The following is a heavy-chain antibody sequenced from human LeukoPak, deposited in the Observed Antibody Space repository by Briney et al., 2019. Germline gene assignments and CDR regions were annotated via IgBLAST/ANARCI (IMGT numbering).Heavy chain of an antibody. D-gene: IGHD4-17*01. CDR1: GFTFSRFT. CDR3: AKVVRYGDYYSPTKNYYIDV. V-gene: IGHV3-21*04. J-gene: IGHJ6*03. Sequence: PGGSLRLSCAASGFTFSRFTMNWVRQAPGKGLEWVSSITSSSSYVYYADSVKGRFTISRDNAKNSLYLQMNSLRAEDTAVYYCAKVVRYGDYYSPTKNYYIDVWGKGTTVTISS. CDR2: ITSSSSYV.